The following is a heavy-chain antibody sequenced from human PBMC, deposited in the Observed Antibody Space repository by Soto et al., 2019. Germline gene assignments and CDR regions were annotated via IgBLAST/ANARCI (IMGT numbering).Heavy chain of an antibody. CDR3: FDS. CDR2: IGGSDGST. CDR1: GFTFSGFA. Sequence: GGSLRLSCVTSGFTFSGFAMTWVRQAPGKGLEWVSGIGGSDGSTSYADSVKGRFTISRDTSKNTLYLQMSSLRVEDTAIYYVFDSWGQGTLVTVSS. J-gene: IGHJ4*02. V-gene: IGHV3-23*01.